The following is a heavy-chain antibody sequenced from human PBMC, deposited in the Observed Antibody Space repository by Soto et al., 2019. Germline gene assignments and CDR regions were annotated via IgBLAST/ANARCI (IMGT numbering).Heavy chain of an antibody. CDR1: GDSVSSNSAA. D-gene: IGHD1-26*01. CDR3: VRAIMGATIGIGYYYYGMDV. J-gene: IGHJ6*02. V-gene: IGHV6-1*01. CDR2: TYYRSKWYN. Sequence: SQTLSLTCAISGDSVSSNSAAWNWIRQSPSRGLEWLGRTYYRSKWYNDYAVSVKSRITINPDTSKNQFSLQLNSVTPEDTAVYYCVRAIMGATIGIGYYYYGMDVWGQGTTVTVSS.